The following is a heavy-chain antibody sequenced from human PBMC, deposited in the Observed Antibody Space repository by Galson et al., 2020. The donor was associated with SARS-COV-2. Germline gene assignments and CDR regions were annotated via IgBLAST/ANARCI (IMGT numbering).Heavy chain of an antibody. CDR2: IFSNDEK. J-gene: IGHJ2*01. Sequence: KMSGPTLVKPTETLTLTCTVSGFSLSNARMGVSWIRQPPGKALEWLAHIFSNDEKSYSTSLKSRLTISKDTSKSQVVLTRTNMDPVDTATYYCARTTPERKYSSCVGDWYFDLWGRGTLVTVSS. CDR1: GFSLSNARMG. D-gene: IGHD6-6*01. V-gene: IGHV2-26*01. CDR3: ARTTPERKYSSCVGDWYFDL.